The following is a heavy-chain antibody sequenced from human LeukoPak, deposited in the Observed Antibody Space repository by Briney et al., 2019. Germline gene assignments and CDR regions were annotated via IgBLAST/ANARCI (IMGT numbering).Heavy chain of an antibody. J-gene: IGHJ6*03. CDR2: VNPSSGST. CDR3: ARWDYYYYYMDV. V-gene: IGHV1-46*01. Sequence: ASVKVSCKASGYTFTGYYMHWVRQAPGQGLEWMGIVNPSSGSTSYAQKLQGRVTMTTDTSTSTAYMELRSLRSDDTAVYYCARWDYYYYYMDVWGKGTTVTVSS. CDR1: GYTFTGYY.